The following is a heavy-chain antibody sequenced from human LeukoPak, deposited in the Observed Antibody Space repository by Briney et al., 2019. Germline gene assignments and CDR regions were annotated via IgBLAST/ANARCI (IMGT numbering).Heavy chain of an antibody. CDR1: GFTFDDYT. V-gene: IGHV3-43*01. J-gene: IGHJ2*01. Sequence: GGSLRLSCAASGFTFDDYTMHWVRQAPGKGLEWVSLISWDGGSTYYADSVKGRFTISRDNSKNSLYLQMNSLRTEDTALYYCAKAYCGGDCYFVWYFDLWGRGTPVTVSS. D-gene: IGHD2-21*02. CDR3: AKAYCGGDCYFVWYFDL. CDR2: ISWDGGST.